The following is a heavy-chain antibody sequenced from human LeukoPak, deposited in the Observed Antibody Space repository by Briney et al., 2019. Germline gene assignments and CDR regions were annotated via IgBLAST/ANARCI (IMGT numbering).Heavy chain of an antibody. CDR1: GGSSSGYY. J-gene: IGHJ5*02. CDR2: INHSGST. CDR3: ARQGSDNWFDP. D-gene: IGHD6-19*01. Sequence: SETLSLTCAVYGGSSSGYYWSWIRQPPGKGLEWIGEINHSGSTNYNPSLKSRVTISVDTPKNQFSLKLSSVTAADTAVYYCARQGSDNWFDPWGQGTLVTVSS. V-gene: IGHV4-34*01.